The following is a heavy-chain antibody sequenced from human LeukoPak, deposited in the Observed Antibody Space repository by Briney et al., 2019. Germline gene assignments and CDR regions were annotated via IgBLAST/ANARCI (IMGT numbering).Heavy chain of an antibody. CDR1: GGSISSGSYH. V-gene: IGHV4-61*09. CDR2: IYTSGST. J-gene: IGHJ4*02. Sequence: SETLSLTCTVSGGSISSGSYHWIWIRQPAGKGLEWIGHIYTSGSTNYNPSLRSRVTISVDTSKNQFSLKLNSVTAADTAVYYCARGVAGIAVAGTVDYWGQGTLVTVSS. D-gene: IGHD6-19*01. CDR3: ARGVAGIAVAGTVDY.